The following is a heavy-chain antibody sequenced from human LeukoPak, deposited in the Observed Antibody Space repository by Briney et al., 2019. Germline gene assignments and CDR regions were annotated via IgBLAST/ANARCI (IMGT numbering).Heavy chain of an antibody. D-gene: IGHD6-13*01. J-gene: IGHJ4*02. CDR1: GFTFTRNA. V-gene: IGHV3-23*01. CDR3: ARVQSTEGSSWFREFDY. CDR2: IDGSGGTT. Sequence: AGGSLRLSCAASGFTFTRNAMAWVRQAPGKGLEWVSAIDGSGGTTFYADSVKGRVTISRVQSTNTVYLQMNSLRADDTAVYYCARVQSTEGSSWFREFDYWGQGTLVTVSS.